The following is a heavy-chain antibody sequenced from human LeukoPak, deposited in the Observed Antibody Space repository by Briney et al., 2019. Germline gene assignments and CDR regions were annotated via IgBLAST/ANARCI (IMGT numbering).Heavy chain of an antibody. Sequence: GGSLRLSCAASGFTFDDYAMHWVRQAPGKGLEWVSGISWNSGSIGYADSVKGRFTISRDNAKNSLYLQMNSLRAEDTALYYCAKDISRDFWSGYTGFDYWGQGILVTVSS. CDR3: AKDISRDFWSGYTGFDY. D-gene: IGHD3-3*01. J-gene: IGHJ4*02. CDR1: GFTFDDYA. CDR2: ISWNSGSI. V-gene: IGHV3-9*01.